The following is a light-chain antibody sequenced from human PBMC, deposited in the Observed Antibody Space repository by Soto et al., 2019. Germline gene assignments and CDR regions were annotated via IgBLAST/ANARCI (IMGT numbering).Light chain of an antibody. CDR3: ETWDGNTRV. Sequence: QSVLTQSSSASASLGSSVKLTCTLTSGHSSYIIACHQQQPGKAPRYLMTLEGSGRYNTGSGVPDRFSGYSTGADRYLTIANLHFGDEADYCCETWDGNTRVVGGGTKLTVL. CDR2: LEGSGRY. V-gene: IGLV4-60*02. J-gene: IGLJ3*02. CDR1: SGHSSYI.